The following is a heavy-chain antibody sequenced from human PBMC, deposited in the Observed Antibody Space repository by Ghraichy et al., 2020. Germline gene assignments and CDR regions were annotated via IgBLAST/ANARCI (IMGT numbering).Heavy chain of an antibody. CDR3: ARCLNYYYYMDV. J-gene: IGHJ6*03. CDR2: IYYSGST. CDR1: GGSISSYY. Sequence: TLSLTCTVSGGSISSYYWSWIRQPPGKGLEWIGYIYYSGSTNYNPSLKSRVTISVDTSKNQFSLKLSSVTAADTAVYYCARCLNYYYYMDVWGKGTTVTVSS. V-gene: IGHV4-59*01. D-gene: IGHD5/OR15-5a*01.